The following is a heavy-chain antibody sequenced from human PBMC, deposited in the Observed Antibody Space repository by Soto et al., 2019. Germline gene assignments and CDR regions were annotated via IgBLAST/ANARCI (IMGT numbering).Heavy chain of an antibody. CDR3: ARVPLNYYDSSGYYKYFDY. Sequence: QVQLVQSGAEVKKPGASVKVSCKASGYTFTSYDINWVRQATGKGLEWMGWMNPNSGNTGYAQKFQGRVTMTRNTSISTAYMELSSLRSEDTAVYYCARVPLNYYDSSGYYKYFDYWGQGTLVTVSS. V-gene: IGHV1-8*01. D-gene: IGHD3-22*01. CDR2: MNPNSGNT. J-gene: IGHJ4*02. CDR1: GYTFTSYD.